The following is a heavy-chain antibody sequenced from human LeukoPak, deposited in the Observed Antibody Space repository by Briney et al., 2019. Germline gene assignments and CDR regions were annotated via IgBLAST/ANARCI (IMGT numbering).Heavy chain of an antibody. CDR2: INHNGNVN. D-gene: IGHD3-10*01. V-gene: IGHV3-7*01. CDR1: GFTFSSYW. CDR3: ARVRSVPDY. Sequence: PGGSLRLSCAASGFTFSSYWMNWARQAPGKGLEWVASINHNGNVNYYVDSVKGRFTISRDNAKNSLYLQMNSLRAEDTAVYYCARVRSVPDYWGQGTLVTVSS. J-gene: IGHJ4*02.